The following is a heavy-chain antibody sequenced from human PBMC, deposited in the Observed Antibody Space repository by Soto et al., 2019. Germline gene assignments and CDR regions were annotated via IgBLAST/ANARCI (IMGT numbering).Heavy chain of an antibody. V-gene: IGHV3-48*03. CDR1: GFTFSSYE. D-gene: IGHD3-16*02. CDR2: ISSSGSTI. J-gene: IGHJ4*02. CDR3: ARVARSYPY. Sequence: SGGSLRLSCAASGFTFSSYEMNWVRQAPGKGLEWVSYISSSGSTIYYADSVKGRFTISRDNAKNPLYLQMNSLRAEDTAVYYCARVARSYPYWGQGTLVTVSS.